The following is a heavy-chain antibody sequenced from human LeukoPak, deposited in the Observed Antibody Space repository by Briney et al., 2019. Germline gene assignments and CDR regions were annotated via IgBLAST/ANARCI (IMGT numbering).Heavy chain of an antibody. Sequence: PSETLSLTCTVSGGSISSGGYYWSWIRQHPGKGLEWIGYIYYSGSTYYNPSLKSRVIISVDTSKNQFSLKLSSVTAADTAVYYCARTLVVVITHDAFDIWGQGTMVTVSS. CDR1: GGSISSGGYY. J-gene: IGHJ3*02. V-gene: IGHV4-31*03. CDR3: ARTLVVVITHDAFDI. CDR2: IYYSGST. D-gene: IGHD3-22*01.